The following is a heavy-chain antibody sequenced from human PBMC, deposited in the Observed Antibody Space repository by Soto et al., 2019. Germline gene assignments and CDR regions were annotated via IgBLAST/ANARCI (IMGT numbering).Heavy chain of an antibody. V-gene: IGHV3-48*03. CDR3: ARDLEPRITIFGVVIKSHYYYGMDV. D-gene: IGHD3-3*01. Sequence: EVQLVESGGGLVQPGGSLRLSCAASGFTFSSYEMNWVRQAPGKGLEWVSYISSSGSTIYYADSVKGRFTISRDNAKNSLYLQMNSLRAEDTAVYYCARDLEPRITIFGVVIKSHYYYGMDVWGQGTTVTVSS. CDR1: GFTFSSYE. J-gene: IGHJ6*02. CDR2: ISSSGSTI.